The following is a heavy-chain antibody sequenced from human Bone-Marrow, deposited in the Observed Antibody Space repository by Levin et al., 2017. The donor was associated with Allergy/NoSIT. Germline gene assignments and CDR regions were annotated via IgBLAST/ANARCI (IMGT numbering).Heavy chain of an antibody. CDR2: MNPSIGKT. D-gene: IGHD6-6*01. V-gene: IGHV1-8*01. CDR1: GYTFTDYD. CDR3: ATSIAPPEIYVYYGLDV. Sequence: GESLKISCKTSGYTFTDYDINWVRQAPGQGLEWMGWMNPSIGKTGLAQKFQGRVTMTSNASIRTAYLELSSLTSEDTAVYFCATSIAPPEIYVYYGLDVWGQGTTVTV. J-gene: IGHJ6*02.